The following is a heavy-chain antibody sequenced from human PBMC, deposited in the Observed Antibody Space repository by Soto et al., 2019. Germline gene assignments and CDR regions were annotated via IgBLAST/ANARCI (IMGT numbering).Heavy chain of an antibody. Sequence: SGPTLVNPTQTLTLTCTFSGFSLSTSGVGVGWIRQPPGKALEWLALIYWDDDKRYSPSLKSRLTITKDTSKNQVVLTMTNMDPVDTATYYCAHGIGYCSSTSCPYYFDYWGQGTLVTVSS. J-gene: IGHJ4*02. CDR1: GFSLSTSGVG. V-gene: IGHV2-5*02. D-gene: IGHD2-2*01. CDR2: IYWDDDK. CDR3: AHGIGYCSSTSCPYYFDY.